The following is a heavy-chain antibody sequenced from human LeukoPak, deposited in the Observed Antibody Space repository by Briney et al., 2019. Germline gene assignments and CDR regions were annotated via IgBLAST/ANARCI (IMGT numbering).Heavy chain of an antibody. CDR2: ISGYNGYT. CDR3: ARDGHRRYHYDSSGREDAFDI. V-gene: IGHV1-18*01. Sequence: ASVKVSCKASGYTFTNYGISWVRRAPGQGLEWMGWISGYNGYTNYAQKFQGRVTMTTDTSTSTAYMELRSLRSDDTAVYYCARDGHRRYHYDSSGREDAFDIWGQGTMVTVSS. CDR1: GYTFTNYG. D-gene: IGHD3-22*01. J-gene: IGHJ3*02.